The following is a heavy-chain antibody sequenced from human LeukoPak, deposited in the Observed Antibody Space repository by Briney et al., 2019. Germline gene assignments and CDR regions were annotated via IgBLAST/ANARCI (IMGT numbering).Heavy chain of an antibody. CDR3: ARSAHYYYDNASYGVAFDV. J-gene: IGHJ3*01. CDR2: IYSTGDT. Sequence: SETLSLTCTVSGGSISNYYWSWIRQPAGKGLEWIGRIYSTGDTNYNPSLRSRVTISVDTSKNQFSLKLSSVTAADTAIYYCARSAHYYYDNASYGVAFDVWGQGTMVTVSS. V-gene: IGHV4-4*07. D-gene: IGHD3-22*01. CDR1: GGSISNYY.